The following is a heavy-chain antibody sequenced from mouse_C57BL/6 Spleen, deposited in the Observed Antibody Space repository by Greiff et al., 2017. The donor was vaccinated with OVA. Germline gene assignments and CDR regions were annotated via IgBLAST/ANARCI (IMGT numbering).Heavy chain of an antibody. J-gene: IGHJ4*01. CDR1: GFSLTSYG. CDR2: IWSGGST. D-gene: IGHD2-4*01. V-gene: IGHV2-2*01. Sequence: VQLQESGPGLVQPSQSLSITCTVSGFSLTSYGVHWVRQSPGKGLEWLGVIWSGGSTDYNAAFISRLSISKDNSKSQVFFKMNSLQADDTAIYYCARKRDYDGRGYYAMDYWGQGTSVTVSS. CDR3: ARKRDYDGRGYYAMDY.